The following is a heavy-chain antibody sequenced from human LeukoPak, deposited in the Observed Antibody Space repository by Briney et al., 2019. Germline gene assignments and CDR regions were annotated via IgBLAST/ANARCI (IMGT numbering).Heavy chain of an antibody. J-gene: IGHJ4*02. CDR3: ARVYSGYDLPGSLANYYFDY. CDR2: FYSGGST. V-gene: IGHV4-4*07. Sequence: PSETLSLTCTVSGVSISSDFWSWIRQPAGKGLEWIGRFYSGGSTDYNPSLKSRVTMSVDTSKNQFSLKLSSVTAADTAVYYCARVYSGYDLPGSLANYYFDYWGQGTLATVSS. D-gene: IGHD5-12*01. CDR1: GVSISSDF.